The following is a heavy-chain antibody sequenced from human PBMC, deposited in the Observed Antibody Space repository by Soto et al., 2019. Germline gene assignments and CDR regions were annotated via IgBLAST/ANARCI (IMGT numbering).Heavy chain of an antibody. D-gene: IGHD2-15*01. Sequence: AGSMRLSCAATRLTLYSYAVGGARQTTRKGLEWVSAISGSGGSTYYADSVKGRFTISRDNSKNTLYLQMNSLRAEDTAVYYCAKARDLFCSGGSCYSGYYYYMDVWGKGTTVTVSS. CDR3: AKARDLFCSGGSCYSGYYYYMDV. CDR2: ISGSGGST. V-gene: IGHV3-23*01. CDR1: RLTLYSYA. J-gene: IGHJ6*03.